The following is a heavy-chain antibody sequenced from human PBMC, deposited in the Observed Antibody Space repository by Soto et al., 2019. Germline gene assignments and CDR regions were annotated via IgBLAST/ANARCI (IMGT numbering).Heavy chain of an antibody. J-gene: IGHJ5*02. CDR3: ARQRSITIFGVVSLGWFDP. Sequence: SETLSLTCTVSGGSISSSSYYWGWIRQPPGKGLEWIGSIYYSGSTYYNPSLKSRVTISVDTSKNQFSLKLSSVTAADTAVYYCARQRSITIFGVVSLGWFDPWGQGTLVTVSS. V-gene: IGHV4-39*01. CDR1: GGSISSSSYY. D-gene: IGHD3-3*01. CDR2: IYYSGST.